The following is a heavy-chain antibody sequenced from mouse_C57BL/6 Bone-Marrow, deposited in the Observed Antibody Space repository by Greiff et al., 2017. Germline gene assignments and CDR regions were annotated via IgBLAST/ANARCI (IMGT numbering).Heavy chain of an antibody. CDR2: FHPNSGDT. D-gene: IGHD2-12*01. J-gene: IGHJ4*01. Sequence: VKLQQSGAELVKPGASVKMSCKASGYTFTTYPIQWMKQNHGKSLEWIGNFHPNSGDTKYNEKFKGKATLTVEKSSSTVYLMHSRVTSDDSAVYYCARNYRGYAMDYWGQGTSVTVSS. V-gene: IGHV1-47*01. CDR1: GYTFTTYP. CDR3: ARNYRGYAMDY.